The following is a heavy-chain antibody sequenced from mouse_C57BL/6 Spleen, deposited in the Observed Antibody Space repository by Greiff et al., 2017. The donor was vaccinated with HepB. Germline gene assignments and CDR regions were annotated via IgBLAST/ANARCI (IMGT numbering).Heavy chain of an antibody. J-gene: IGHJ4*01. Sequence: EVMLVESGGGLVKPGGSLKLSCAASGFTFSDYGMHWVRQAPEKGLEWVAYISSGSSTIYYADTVKGRFTISRDNAKNTLFLQMTSLRSEDTAMYYCARPLYYDYDGAYAMDYWGQGTSVTVSS. V-gene: IGHV5-17*01. CDR1: GFTFSDYG. D-gene: IGHD2-4*01. CDR3: ARPLYYDYDGAYAMDY. CDR2: ISSGSSTI.